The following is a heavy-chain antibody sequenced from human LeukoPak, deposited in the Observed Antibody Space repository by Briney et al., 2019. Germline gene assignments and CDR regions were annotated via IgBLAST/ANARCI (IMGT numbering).Heavy chain of an antibody. Sequence: ASVKVSCKAPGGTFSSYATSWVRQAPGQGLEWMGGIIPIFGTANYAQKFQSRVTITPDETTSTAYMELSSLRSEDTAVYYCARSSSDRLRYFDWYNFAEYFQHWGQGTLVTVSS. J-gene: IGHJ1*01. CDR1: GGTFSSYA. CDR3: ARSSSDRLRYFDWYNFAEYFQH. V-gene: IGHV1-69*13. D-gene: IGHD3-9*01. CDR2: IIPIFGTA.